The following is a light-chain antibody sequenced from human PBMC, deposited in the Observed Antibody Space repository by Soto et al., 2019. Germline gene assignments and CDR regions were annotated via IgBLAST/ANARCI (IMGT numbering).Light chain of an antibody. Sequence: QSALTQSASVSGSPGQSITISCTGTSSDVGDYNYVSWYQQHPGKAPKLIIYDVSNRPSGVSTRFSGSKSGNTASLTISGLQAEDEADYSCSSYTSTNSWMFGGGTQLTVL. V-gene: IGLV2-14*01. CDR3: SSYTSTNSWM. J-gene: IGLJ3*02. CDR1: SSDVGDYNY. CDR2: DVS.